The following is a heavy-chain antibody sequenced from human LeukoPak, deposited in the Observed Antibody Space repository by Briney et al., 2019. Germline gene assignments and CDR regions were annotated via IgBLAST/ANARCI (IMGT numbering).Heavy chain of an antibody. Sequence: SETLSLTCAVYGGSFSGYYWSWTRQPPGKGLEWIGEINHSGSTNYNPSLKSRVTIPVDTPKNQFSLKLSSVTAADTAVYYCARDGYSSGWFQPRPFDYWGQGTLVTVSS. J-gene: IGHJ4*02. CDR1: GGSFSGYY. CDR2: INHSGST. CDR3: ARDGYSSGWFQPRPFDY. V-gene: IGHV4-34*01. D-gene: IGHD6-19*01.